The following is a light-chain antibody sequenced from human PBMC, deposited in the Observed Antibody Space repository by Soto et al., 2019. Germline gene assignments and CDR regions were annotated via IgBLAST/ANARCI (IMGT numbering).Light chain of an antibody. J-gene: IGKJ2*01. CDR3: QQSHSSPYT. V-gene: IGKV1-39*01. Sequence: DIQMTQSPSSLSASVGDRITITCRASQPISTFLNWYQQKPGKAPKLMIFAASSLQSGVPSSFSGSGSGTDFTLTISSLQPEDFATYYCQQSHSSPYTFGQGTKLEIK. CDR1: QPISTF. CDR2: AAS.